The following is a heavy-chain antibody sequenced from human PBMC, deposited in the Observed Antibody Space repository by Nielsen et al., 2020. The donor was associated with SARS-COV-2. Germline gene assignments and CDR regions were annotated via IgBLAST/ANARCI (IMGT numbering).Heavy chain of an antibody. Sequence: GESLKISCAASGFTFSTYGIHWVRQAPGKGLEWVATISYDGSDEHYADSVKGRFTISRDNSKNTLYLQLTSLRGDDTAVYYCARVGRSWYGFDSWGQGTLVTVSS. J-gene: IGHJ4*02. CDR1: GFTFSTYG. CDR3: ARVGRSWYGFDS. CDR2: ISYDGSDE. V-gene: IGHV3-30*03. D-gene: IGHD6-13*01.